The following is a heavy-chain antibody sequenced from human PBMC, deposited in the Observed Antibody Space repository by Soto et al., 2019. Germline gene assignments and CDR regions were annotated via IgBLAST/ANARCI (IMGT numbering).Heavy chain of an antibody. Sequence: TGGSLRLSCEASGFTVSSNYMSWVRQAPGKGLEWVSVIYSGGSTYYADSVKGRFTISRDNSKNTLYLQMNSLRAEDTAVYYCARDRVESGYPEYFQHWGQGTLVTVSS. D-gene: IGHD3-22*01. CDR2: IYSGGST. CDR3: ARDRVESGYPEYFQH. V-gene: IGHV3-53*01. CDR1: GFTVSSNY. J-gene: IGHJ1*01.